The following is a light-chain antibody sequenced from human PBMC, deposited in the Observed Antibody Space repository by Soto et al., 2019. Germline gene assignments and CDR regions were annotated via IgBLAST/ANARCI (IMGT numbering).Light chain of an antibody. V-gene: IGKV3-20*01. CDR2: GAS. Sequence: EIVLTQSPGTLSLSPGERATLSCRTSQSVSNRYLAWYQQKPGPSPRLLIYGASTSATGIPDRFGGSGSVTDFARTISRLEAADFAVYYCQQYGTSFCMFGQGTKVEIK. CDR1: QSVSNRY. J-gene: IGKJ1*01. CDR3: QQYGTSFCM.